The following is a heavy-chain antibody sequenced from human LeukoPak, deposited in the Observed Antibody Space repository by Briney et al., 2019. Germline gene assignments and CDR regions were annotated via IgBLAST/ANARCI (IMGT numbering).Heavy chain of an antibody. CDR1: GFTFMNYV. CDR3: VKGRGGYCFDP. CDR2: ISGSGVST. V-gene: IGHV3-23*01. Sequence: PGGSLRLSCAASGFTFMNYVLSWVRQAPGKGLEWVSTISGSGVSTYYAESVKGRFTISRDNSKNTRYLQMSSLRAEATAVYYCVKGRGGYCFDPWGQGTLVTVSS. J-gene: IGHJ5*02.